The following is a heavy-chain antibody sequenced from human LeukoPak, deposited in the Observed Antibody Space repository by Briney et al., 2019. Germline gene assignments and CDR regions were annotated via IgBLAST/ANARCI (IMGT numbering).Heavy chain of an antibody. Sequence: SETLSPTCAVYGGSFSGYYWSWIRQPPGKGLEWIGEINHSGSTNYNPSLKSRVTISVDTSKNQFSLKLSSVTAADTAVYYCARNFLGRSRNAFDIWGQGTMVTVSS. V-gene: IGHV4-34*01. J-gene: IGHJ3*02. CDR3: ARNFLGRSRNAFDI. D-gene: IGHD1-26*01. CDR2: INHSGST. CDR1: GGSFSGYY.